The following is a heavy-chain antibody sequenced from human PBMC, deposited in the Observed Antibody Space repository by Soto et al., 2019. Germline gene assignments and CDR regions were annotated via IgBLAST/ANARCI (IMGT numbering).Heavy chain of an antibody. CDR2: ISYDGTNK. CDR3: AKDGGGYNYGYVMLDKYYYGMDV. CDR1: GFTFSTYA. Sequence: QVQRVESGGGVVQPGRSLRLSCAASGFTFSTYAMHWVRQAPGKGLEWVAVISYDGTNKYYADSVRGRFTISRDNSKNTLFLQMNSLRAEDTAVYYCAKDGGGYNYGYVMLDKYYYGMDVWGQGTTVTVSS. J-gene: IGHJ6*02. V-gene: IGHV3-30-3*01. D-gene: IGHD5-18*01.